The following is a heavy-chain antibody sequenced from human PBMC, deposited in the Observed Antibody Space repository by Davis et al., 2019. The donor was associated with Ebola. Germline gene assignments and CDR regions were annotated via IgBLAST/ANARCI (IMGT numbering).Heavy chain of an antibody. CDR3: ARDLAYTYGQAY. D-gene: IGHD5-18*01. J-gene: IGHJ4*02. V-gene: IGHV3-74*03. Sequence: HTGGSLRLSCAASGFTFSRLWMHWVRQAPGKGLVWVSRRNTDGSSITYADSVKGRFTISRDNSKNTLYLQMNSLRDEDTAVYYCARDLAYTYGQAYWGQGTLVTVSS. CDR2: RNTDGSSI. CDR1: GFTFSRLW.